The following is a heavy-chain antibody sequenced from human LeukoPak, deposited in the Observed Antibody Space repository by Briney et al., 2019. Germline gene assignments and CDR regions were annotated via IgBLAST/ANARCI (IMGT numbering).Heavy chain of an antibody. CDR2: ISGSGGST. Sequence: GASLRLSCAASGFTFSSYAMSWVRQAPGKGLEWVSAISGSGGSTYYADSVKGRFTISRDNSKNTLYLQMNSLRAEDTAVYYCAKTYCSSTSCPGMDVWGKGTTVTVSS. CDR1: GFTFSSYA. J-gene: IGHJ6*04. CDR3: AKTYCSSTSCPGMDV. V-gene: IGHV3-23*01. D-gene: IGHD2-2*01.